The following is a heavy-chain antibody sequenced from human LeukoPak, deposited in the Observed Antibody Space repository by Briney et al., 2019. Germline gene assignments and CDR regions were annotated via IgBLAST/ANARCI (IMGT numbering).Heavy chain of an antibody. V-gene: IGHV3-23*01. J-gene: IGHJ4*02. CDR1: GFTFSSYA. CDR2: ISGSGGNT. CDR3: AKDQYGGNPQYYFDY. Sequence: GGSLRLSCAASGFTFSSYAMSWVRQAPGKGLDWVSAISGSGGNTYYADSVKGRFTISRDNSKSTLYLQMNSLRAEDTAVYYCAKDQYGGNPQYYFDYWGQGTLVTVSS. D-gene: IGHD4-23*01.